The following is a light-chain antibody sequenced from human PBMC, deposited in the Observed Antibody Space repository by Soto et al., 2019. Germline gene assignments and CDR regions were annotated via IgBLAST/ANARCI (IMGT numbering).Light chain of an antibody. CDR2: SAS. CDR1: QDIGND. Sequence: IQMTQSPSSLSAFIGDRVTITCRASQDIGNDLGWYQQKPGKAPKLLIHSASALPSGVPSRFSGSGSGTEFTLTMSGLQPEDFATYYCQQGHSTPYTFGQGTKVDI. CDR3: QQGHSTPYT. J-gene: IGKJ2*01. V-gene: IGKV1-39*01.